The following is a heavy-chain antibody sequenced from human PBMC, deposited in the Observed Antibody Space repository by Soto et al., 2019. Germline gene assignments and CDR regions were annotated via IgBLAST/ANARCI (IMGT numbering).Heavy chain of an antibody. J-gene: IGHJ5*02. CDR2: IRSKANSYAT. V-gene: IGHV3-73*01. D-gene: IGHD3-22*01. CDR3: TRRSSGTYYYEGFDP. CDR1: GFTFSGSA. Sequence: EVQLVESGGGLVQPGGSLKLSCAASGFTFSGSAMHWVRQASGKGLEWVGRIRSKANSYATAYAASVKGRFTISRDDSKTTAYLQMNSLKTEDTAVYYCTRRSSGTYYYEGFDPWGQGTLVTVSS.